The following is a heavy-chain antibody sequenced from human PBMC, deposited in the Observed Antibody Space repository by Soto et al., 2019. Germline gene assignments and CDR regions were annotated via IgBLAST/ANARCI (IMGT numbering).Heavy chain of an antibody. Sequence: RGGSQSLSGTASGSTAGSYGMHWFRQAAAKGLERVAFISYDGSNKYYADSVKGRFTISRDNSKNTLYLQMNSLRAEDTAVYYCAKDVVVGATTGLGDYYYYYGMDVWGQGTTVTVSS. J-gene: IGHJ6*02. CDR2: ISYDGSNK. CDR1: GSTAGSYG. CDR3: AKDVVVGATTGLGDYYYYYGMDV. V-gene: IGHV3-30*02. D-gene: IGHD1-26*01.